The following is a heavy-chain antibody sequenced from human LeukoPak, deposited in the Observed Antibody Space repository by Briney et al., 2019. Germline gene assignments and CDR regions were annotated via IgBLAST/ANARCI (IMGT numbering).Heavy chain of an antibody. Sequence: SQTLSLSCNVSGGSISSGRYYWSWIRQPAGKGLEWIGRIYTSGSTNYNPSLKSRVTMSVDTSKNQFSLKLSSVTAADTAVYYCARDSSSWYNWFDPWGQGTLVTVSS. J-gene: IGHJ5*02. V-gene: IGHV4-61*02. D-gene: IGHD6-13*01. CDR3: ARDSSSWYNWFDP. CDR1: GGSISSGRYY. CDR2: IYTSGST.